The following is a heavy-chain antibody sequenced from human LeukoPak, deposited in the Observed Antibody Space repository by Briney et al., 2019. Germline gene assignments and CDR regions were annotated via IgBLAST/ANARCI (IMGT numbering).Heavy chain of an antibody. CDR1: GFTFSSYW. CDR3: ARDPVQDFDY. CDR2: IKKDGSEK. Sequence: TGGSLRLSCAASGFTFSSYWMSWVRQAPGKGLEWVANIKKDGSEKQYVDSVKGRFTISRDNAKNSLYLRMNSLRVEDTAVYYCARDPVQDFDYWGQGTLVTVSS. J-gene: IGHJ4*02. V-gene: IGHV3-7*01.